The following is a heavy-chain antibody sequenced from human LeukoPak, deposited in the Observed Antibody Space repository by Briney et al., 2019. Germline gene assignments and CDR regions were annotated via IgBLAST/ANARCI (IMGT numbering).Heavy chain of an antibody. D-gene: IGHD3-22*01. CDR3: ARDYDSSGYGSYYGMDV. V-gene: IGHV1-3*01. CDR1: GYTFTSYA. CDR2: INAGNGNT. Sequence: GASVKVSCKASGYTFTSYAMHWVRQAPGQRLEWMGWINAGNGNTKYSQKFQGRVTITRDTSASTAYMELSSLRSEDTAVYYCARDYDSSGYGSYYGMDVWGQGTTVTVSS. J-gene: IGHJ6*02.